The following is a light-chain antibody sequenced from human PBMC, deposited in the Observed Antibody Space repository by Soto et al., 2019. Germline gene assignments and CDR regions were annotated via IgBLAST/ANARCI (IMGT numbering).Light chain of an antibody. CDR3: QQYNDWPLT. J-gene: IGKJ1*01. V-gene: IGKV3-15*01. Sequence: EIVLTQSPATLSFSPGERATLSCRASQSVSSNLAWYQQKPGQAPSLLIYGAFTRATGIPARFSGTGSGTEFTLTISSLQSEDFALYYCQQYNDWPLTFGQGTKVDIK. CDR2: GAF. CDR1: QSVSSN.